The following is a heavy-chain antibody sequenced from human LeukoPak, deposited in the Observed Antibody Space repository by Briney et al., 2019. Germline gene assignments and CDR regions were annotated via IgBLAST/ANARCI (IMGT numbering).Heavy chain of an antibody. D-gene: IGHD3-22*01. CDR2: ISAYNGNT. CDR3: ARGGYYDSSGPVKTDY. J-gene: IGHJ4*02. V-gene: IGHV1-18*01. Sequence: ASVKVSCKASGYTFTSYGISWVRQAPGQGLEWMGWISAYNGNTNYAQKLQGRVTMTTDTSTSTAYMELRSLRSDDTAVYYCARGGYYDSSGPVKTDYWGQGTLVTVSS. CDR1: GYTFTSYG.